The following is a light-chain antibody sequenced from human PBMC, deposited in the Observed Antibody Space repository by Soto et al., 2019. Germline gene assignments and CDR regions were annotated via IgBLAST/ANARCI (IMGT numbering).Light chain of an antibody. Sequence: QSALTQPTSVSGSPGQSITISCTGNHNDIGTYDYVSWYQQHPGRAPRLLIYGVTTRPSGISDRFSASKSGITASLTISGLQPEDEADYYCSSFTSNRIYVLGPGT. V-gene: IGLV2-14*03. J-gene: IGLJ1*01. CDR1: HNDIGTYDY. CDR3: SSFTSNRIYV. CDR2: GVT.